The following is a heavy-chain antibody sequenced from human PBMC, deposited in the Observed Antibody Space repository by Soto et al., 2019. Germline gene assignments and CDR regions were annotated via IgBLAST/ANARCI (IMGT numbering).Heavy chain of an antibody. CDR3: ARDGPLITARSWFDP. CDR2: ISGYNGNT. J-gene: IGHJ5*02. Sequence: QVHLEQSGAEVKKPGASVKVSCKASGYTFSSYGVTWVRQAPGQGLEWMGWISGYNGNTNYPRKFQGRVTKTTDTSTSTAYMELRSLRYDDTAVYYCARDGPLITARSWFDPWGQGTLVTVSS. V-gene: IGHV1-18*01. CDR1: GYTFSSYG. D-gene: IGHD6-6*01.